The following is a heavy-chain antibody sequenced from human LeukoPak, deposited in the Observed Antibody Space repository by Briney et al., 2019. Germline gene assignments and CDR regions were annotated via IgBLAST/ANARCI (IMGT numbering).Heavy chain of an antibody. D-gene: IGHD6-6*01. CDR1: GFTFSSYA. CDR3: ARVSSIAPRGYFDF. J-gene: IGHJ4*02. Sequence: GGSLRLSCAASGFTFSSYAIHWFRQAPGKGLEYVSSISSNGGSTDYANSVKGRFTISRDNSKNTLYLQMGSLRTEDMAVYYCARVSSIAPRGYFDFWGQGTLVTVSS. CDR2: ISSNGGST. V-gene: IGHV3-64*01.